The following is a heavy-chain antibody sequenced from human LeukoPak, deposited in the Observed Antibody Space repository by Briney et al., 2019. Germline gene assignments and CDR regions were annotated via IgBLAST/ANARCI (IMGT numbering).Heavy chain of an antibody. J-gene: IGHJ4*02. Sequence: GGSLRLSCAVSAFIFSDYYMSWIRQAPGKGLEWVSYISSSGRPIYHADSVKGRFTISRDNAKNSLYLLMNSLRVEDTAVYYCARAGYCSSTSCYVSLWGQGTLVTVSS. D-gene: IGHD2-2*03. V-gene: IGHV3-11*04. CDR1: AFIFSDYY. CDR2: ISSSGRPI. CDR3: ARAGYCSSTSCYVSL.